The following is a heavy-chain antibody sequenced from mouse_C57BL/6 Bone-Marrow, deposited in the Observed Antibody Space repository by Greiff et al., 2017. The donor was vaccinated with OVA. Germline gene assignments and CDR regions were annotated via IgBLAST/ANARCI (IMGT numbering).Heavy chain of an antibody. D-gene: IGHD4-1*01. Sequence: DVKLVESGGDLVKPGGSLKLSCAASGFTFSSYGMSWVRQTPDKRLEWVATISSGGSYTYYPDSVKGRFTISRDNAKNTLYLQMSSLKSEDTAMYCCATGTTWFAYWGQGTLVTVSA. CDR1: GFTFSSYG. CDR2: ISSGGSYT. V-gene: IGHV5-6*02. J-gene: IGHJ3*01. CDR3: ATGTTWFAY.